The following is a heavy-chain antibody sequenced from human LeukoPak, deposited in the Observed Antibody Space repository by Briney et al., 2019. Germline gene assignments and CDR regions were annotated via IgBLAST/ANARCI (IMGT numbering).Heavy chain of an antibody. D-gene: IGHD2-2*01. V-gene: IGHV1-2*02. J-gene: IGHJ5*02. CDR2: INPTSGGT. Sequence: ASVKVSCKASGYTFTGYYMPWVRQAPGQGLEWLGWINPTSGGTNYAQKFQGRVTMTRDTSISTAYMELSRLGSDDTAVYYCAREATAKYCSSTSCYSRFDPWGQGTLVTVSS. CDR1: GYTFTGYY. CDR3: AREATAKYCSSTSCYSRFDP.